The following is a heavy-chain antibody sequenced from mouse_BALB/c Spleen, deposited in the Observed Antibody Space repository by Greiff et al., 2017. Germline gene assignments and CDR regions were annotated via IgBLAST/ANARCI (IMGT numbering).Heavy chain of an antibody. J-gene: IGHJ3*01. D-gene: IGHD1-2*01. CDR2: ISSGGSYT. CDR1: GFTFSSYA. V-gene: IGHV5-9-4*01. CDR3: AREDYGYFAY. Sequence: EVMLVESGGGLVKPGGSLKLSCAASGFTFSSYAMSWVRQSPEKRLEWVAEISSGGSYTYYPDTVTGRFTISRDNAKNTLYLEMSSLRSEDTAMYYCAREDYGYFAYWGQGTLVTVSA.